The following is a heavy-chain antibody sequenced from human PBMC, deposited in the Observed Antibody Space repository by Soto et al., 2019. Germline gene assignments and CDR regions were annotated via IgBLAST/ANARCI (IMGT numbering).Heavy chain of an antibody. CDR2: ITSDGRST. CDR1: GFTVSKYL. V-gene: IGHV3-74*01. D-gene: IGHD3-16*01. Sequence: WGSLRLSCVASGFTVSKYLMHWVRQAPGKGLVWLSRITSDGRSTSYADSVKGRFTISRENANNTVFLQMNSLRAEDTAVYYCVKMGGFDLWGQGAVVTVYS. CDR3: VKMGGFDL. J-gene: IGHJ4*02.